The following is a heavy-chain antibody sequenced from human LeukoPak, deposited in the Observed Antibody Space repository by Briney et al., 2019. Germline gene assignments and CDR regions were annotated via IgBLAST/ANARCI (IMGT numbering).Heavy chain of an antibody. V-gene: IGHV4-38-2*02. D-gene: IGHD6-6*01. CDR3: ARDRSVGVLPAPPFDF. CDR2: VFHSGNT. Sequence: SETLSLTCIVSGYSISSTCYWGWIRQPPGKGLEWVGSVFHSGNTYYNPSLKSRLTISADTSKNQFSLTLTSVTAADTAVYYCARDRSVGVLPAPPFDFWGQGTLVTVSS. CDR1: GYSISSTCY. J-gene: IGHJ4*02.